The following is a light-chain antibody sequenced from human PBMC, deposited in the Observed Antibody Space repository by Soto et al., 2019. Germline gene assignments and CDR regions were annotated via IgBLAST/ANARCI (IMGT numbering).Light chain of an antibody. Sequence: EIVLTQSPGTLSLSPGERATLSCRASQTVGSNYLAWYQQKPGQAPRLLIYDASSRATGIPDRFSGSGSGTDFTLTFSRREPEDFAVYYCNQYVSSPLTFGQGTKVEIK. J-gene: IGKJ1*01. CDR2: DAS. CDR1: QTVGSNY. V-gene: IGKV3-20*01. CDR3: NQYVSSPLT.